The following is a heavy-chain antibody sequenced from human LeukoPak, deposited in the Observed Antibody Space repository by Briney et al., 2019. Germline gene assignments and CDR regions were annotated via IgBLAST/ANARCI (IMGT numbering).Heavy chain of an antibody. CDR2: IRYDGSNK. CDR3: ARVSYYYYYMDV. V-gene: IGHV3-30*02. CDR1: GFTFADYA. J-gene: IGHJ6*03. Sequence: GGSLRLSCTTSGFTFADYAMSWFRQAPGKGLEWVAFIRYDGSNKYYADSVKGRFTISRDNAKNSVYLQMNSLRAEDTAVYYCARVSYYYYYMDVWGKGTTVTISS.